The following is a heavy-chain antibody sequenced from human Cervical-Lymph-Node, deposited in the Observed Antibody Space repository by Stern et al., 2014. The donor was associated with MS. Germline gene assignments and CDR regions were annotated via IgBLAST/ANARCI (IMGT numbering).Heavy chain of an antibody. Sequence: QVQLVESGPGLVKPSQTLSLTCTVSGGSVGSGSYDWSWIRQPAGKGLEWIGRIYTTGGTYYNPPLKSRVSISIDTSKNQVSLKLPSVTAADTAVYYCARDKEDTNMAFRYFDNWGQGTLVTVSS. J-gene: IGHJ4*02. CDR1: GGSVGSGSYD. CDR3: ARDKEDTNMAFRYFDN. CDR2: IYTTGGT. V-gene: IGHV4-61*02. D-gene: IGHD5-18*01.